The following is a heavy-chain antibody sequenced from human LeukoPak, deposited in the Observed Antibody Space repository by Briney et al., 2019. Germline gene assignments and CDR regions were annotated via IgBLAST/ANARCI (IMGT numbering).Heavy chain of an antibody. D-gene: IGHD5-12*01. CDR1: GGSISSGDYY. J-gene: IGHJ6*03. Sequence: KSSETLSLTCSVSGGSISSGDYYWSWIRQPPGKGLEWIGYIYYSGSTYYNPSLKSRVTISVDTSKNQFSLKLSSVTAADTAVYYCARLGGFTYYYYMDVWGKGTTVTVSS. CDR2: IYYSGST. V-gene: IGHV4-30-4*08. CDR3: ARLGGFTYYYYMDV.